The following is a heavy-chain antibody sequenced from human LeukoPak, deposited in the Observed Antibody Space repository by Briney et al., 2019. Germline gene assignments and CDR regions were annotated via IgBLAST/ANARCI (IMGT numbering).Heavy chain of an antibody. CDR2: INSGGSTI. CDR1: GFNFSPYP. V-gene: IGHV3-48*03. Sequence: GGSLRLSCAASGFNFSPYPMNWVRQAPGKGLEWVSYINSGGSTIYFADSVKGRFTISRDNAKNSLYLQMNSLRAEDTAIYYCARTFRGIDNWGQGTLVTVSS. J-gene: IGHJ4*02. CDR3: ARTFRGIDN. D-gene: IGHD3-10*01.